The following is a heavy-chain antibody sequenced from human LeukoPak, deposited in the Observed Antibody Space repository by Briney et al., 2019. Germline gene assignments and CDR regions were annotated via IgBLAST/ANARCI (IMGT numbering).Heavy chain of an antibody. Sequence: PSETLSLTCTVSGGSIFSYYWSWIRQPPGKGLEWIGYIYHSGSTYYNPSLKSRVTISVDRSKNQFSLKLSSVTAADTAVYYCARSPRANKWELPFDYWGQGTLVTVSS. V-gene: IGHV4-59*12. CDR2: IYHSGST. CDR1: GGSIFSYY. D-gene: IGHD1-26*01. CDR3: ARSPRANKWELPFDY. J-gene: IGHJ4*02.